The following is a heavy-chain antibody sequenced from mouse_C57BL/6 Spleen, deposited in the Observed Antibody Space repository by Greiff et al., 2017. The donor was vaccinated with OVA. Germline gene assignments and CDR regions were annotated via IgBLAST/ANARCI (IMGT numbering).Heavy chain of an antibody. CDR1: GYTFTSFW. D-gene: IGHD1-1*01. CDR3: ARDYGSCYVGY. J-gene: IGHJ2*01. CDR2: IHPNSGST. V-gene: IGHV1-64*01. Sequence: QVQLQQPGAELVKPGASVKLSCKASGYTFTSFWMHWVKQRPGQGLEWIGMIHPNSGSTNYNEKFKSKATLTVDKSSSTAYMQLSSLTSEDSAVYYCARDYGSCYVGYWGQGTTLTVSS.